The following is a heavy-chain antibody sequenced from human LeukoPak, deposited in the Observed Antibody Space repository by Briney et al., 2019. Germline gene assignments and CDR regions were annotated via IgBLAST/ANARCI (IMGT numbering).Heavy chain of an antibody. CDR1: GFTFSSYG. D-gene: IGHD5-18*01. V-gene: IGHV3-30*02. J-gene: IGHJ3*02. CDR3: AKGFYPGYSYGWTGDAFDI. Sequence: PGRSLRLSCAASGFTFSSYGMHWVRQAPGKGLEWVAFIRYDGSNKYYADSVKGRFTISRDNSKNTLYLQMNSLRAEDTAVYYCAKGFYPGYSYGWTGDAFDIWGQGTMVTVSS. CDR2: IRYDGSNK.